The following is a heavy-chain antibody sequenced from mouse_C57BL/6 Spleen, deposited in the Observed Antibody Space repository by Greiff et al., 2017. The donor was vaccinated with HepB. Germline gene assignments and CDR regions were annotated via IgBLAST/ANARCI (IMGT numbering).Heavy chain of an antibody. CDR3: AKGDYYGSSYRFAY. J-gene: IGHJ3*01. Sequence: QVHVKQSGAELVRPGSSVKLSCKASGYTFTSYWMHWVKQRPIQGLEWIGNIDPSDSETHYNQKFKDKATLTVDKSSSTAYMQLSSLTSEDSAVYYCAKGDYYGSSYRFAYWGQGTLVTVSA. V-gene: IGHV1-52*01. CDR1: GYTFTSYW. D-gene: IGHD1-1*01. CDR2: IDPSDSET.